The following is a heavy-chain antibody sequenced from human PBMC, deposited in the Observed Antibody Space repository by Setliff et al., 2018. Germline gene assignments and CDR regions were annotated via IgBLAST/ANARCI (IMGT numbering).Heavy chain of an antibody. CDR1: GFRFSDLY. J-gene: IGHJ6*02. CDR3: ARDGVMYGMDV. CDR2: ISGGGTTI. V-gene: IGHV3-11*04. D-gene: IGHD2-8*01. Sequence: PGGSLRLSCAASGFRFSDLYMSWVRQVPGKGLEWLSKISGGGTTIFYADSVRGRLTISRDNTKNSLYLQMNSLRAEDTAIYYCARDGVMYGMDVWGQGTTVTVSS.